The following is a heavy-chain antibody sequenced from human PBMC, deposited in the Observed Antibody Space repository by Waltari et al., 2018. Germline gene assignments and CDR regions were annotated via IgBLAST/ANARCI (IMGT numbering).Heavy chain of an antibody. CDR1: GDSLQTDTYY. J-gene: IGHJ4*02. CDR3: ARLVWFGAWIDN. CDR2: IHSSGTT. V-gene: IGHV4-39*01. Sequence: QVQLQESGPGMLRPSATLSLPCTVSGDSLQTDTYYWGWLRQSPGKGLECLGTIHSSGTTYVPASLEPRVTISVDTFNNRFSLNLRSATAADTAVYFCARLVWFGAWIDNWGQGSLVTVSS. D-gene: IGHD3-10*01.